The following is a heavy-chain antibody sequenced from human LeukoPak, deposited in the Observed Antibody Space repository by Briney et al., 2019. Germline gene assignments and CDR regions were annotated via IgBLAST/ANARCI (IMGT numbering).Heavy chain of an antibody. CDR1: GGSISSYY. CDR2: IYYSGST. Sequence: PSETLSLTCTVSGGSISSYYWSWIRQPPGKGLDWIGYIYYSGSTNYNPSLKSRVTISVDTSKNQFSLKLSSVTAADTAVYYCARGGDRYAFDIWGQGTMVTVSS. J-gene: IGHJ3*02. CDR3: ARGGDRYAFDI. D-gene: IGHD3-10*01. V-gene: IGHV4-59*01.